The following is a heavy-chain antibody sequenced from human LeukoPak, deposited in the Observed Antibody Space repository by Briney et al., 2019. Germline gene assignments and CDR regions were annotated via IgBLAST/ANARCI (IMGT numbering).Heavy chain of an antibody. CDR3: AKDIAQGYTFGSIEQDY. Sequence: GGSLRLSCAASGFTFDDYAMHWVRQAPGKGLEWVAAISGSGGSTYYADSVKGRFTISRDNPENTLYLQMSGLRAEDTAVYYCAKDIAQGYTFGSIEQDYWGQGTLVTVSS. D-gene: IGHD5-18*01. J-gene: IGHJ4*02. V-gene: IGHV3-23*01. CDR1: GFTFDDYA. CDR2: ISGSGGST.